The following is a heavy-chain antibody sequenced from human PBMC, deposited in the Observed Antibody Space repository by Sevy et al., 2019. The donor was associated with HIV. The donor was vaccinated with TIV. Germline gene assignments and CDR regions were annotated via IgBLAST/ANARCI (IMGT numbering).Heavy chain of an antibody. V-gene: IGHV3-21*01. CDR3: ARVGPDIELGDY. CDR2: ISSSSSYI. Sequence: GESLKISCAASGFTFSSYSMNWVRQAPGKGLEWVSSISSSSSYIYYAASVKGRFTISRDNAKNSLYLQMNSLRAEDTAVYYCARVGPDIELGDYWGQGTLVTVSS. J-gene: IGHJ4*02. D-gene: IGHD2-15*01. CDR1: GFTFSSYS.